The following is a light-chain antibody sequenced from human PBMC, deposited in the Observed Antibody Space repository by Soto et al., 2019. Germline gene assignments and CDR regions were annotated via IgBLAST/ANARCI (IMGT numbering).Light chain of an antibody. CDR3: HQYGSSPLIT. V-gene: IGKV3-20*01. CDR2: GAS. Sequence: EIVLTQSPGPLSLSPGERATLSCRASQSVSSSYLAWYQQKPGQAPRLLIYGASSRATGVPDRFSGSGAGTDFTLTISRREPEDFAVYYCHQYGSSPLITFGQGTRLEIK. CDR1: QSVSSSY. J-gene: IGKJ5*01.